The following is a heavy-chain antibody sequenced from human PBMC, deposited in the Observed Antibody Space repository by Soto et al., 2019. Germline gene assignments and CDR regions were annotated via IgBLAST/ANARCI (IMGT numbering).Heavy chain of an antibody. CDR2: ISWNSGSI. D-gene: IGHD2-2*01. Sequence: RLSCAASGFTFDDYAMHWVRQAPGKGLEWVSGISWNSGSIGYADSVKGRLTISRDNAKNSLYLQMNSLRAEDTALYYCAKDSGAGYYCSSTSCYNWFDPWGQGTLVTVSS. V-gene: IGHV3-9*01. CDR3: AKDSGAGYYCSSTSCYNWFDP. CDR1: GFTFDDYA. J-gene: IGHJ5*02.